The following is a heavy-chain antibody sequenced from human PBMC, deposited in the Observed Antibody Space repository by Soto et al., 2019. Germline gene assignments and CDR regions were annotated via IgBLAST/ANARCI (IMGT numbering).Heavy chain of an antibody. J-gene: IGHJ4*02. Sequence: SETLSLTCSISGGSVSGYYWSWSRQPPGKGLEWIGYIYYNGRTNYDASVKSRVSMSVDTSKNQFSLKLTSVTAADTAVYSCARGRGFCSSTSCRGYFDYWGQGILVTVSS. CDR2: IYYNGRT. D-gene: IGHD2-2*01. V-gene: IGHV4-59*02. CDR1: GGSVSGYY. CDR3: ARGRGFCSSTSCRGYFDY.